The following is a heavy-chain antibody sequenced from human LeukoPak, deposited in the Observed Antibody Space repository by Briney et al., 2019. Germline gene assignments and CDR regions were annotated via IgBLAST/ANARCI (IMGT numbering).Heavy chain of an antibody. CDR1: GYTFTSYY. Sequence: ASVKVSCKASGYTFTSYYMHWVRQAPGQGLGWMGIIDPSGGSTNYAQKFQGRVTMTRDMSTSTVYMELSSLRSEDTAVYYCARDGVAGVYYFDYWGQGTLVTVSS. J-gene: IGHJ4*02. CDR3: ARDGVAGVYYFDY. V-gene: IGHV1-46*01. CDR2: IDPSGGST. D-gene: IGHD6-19*01.